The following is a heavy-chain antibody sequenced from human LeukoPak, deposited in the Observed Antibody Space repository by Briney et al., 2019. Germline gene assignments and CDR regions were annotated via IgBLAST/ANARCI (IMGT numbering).Heavy chain of an antibody. D-gene: IGHD5-24*01. CDR2: IYYSGGT. CDR3: ARDGEMATTTYNWFDP. Sequence: SETLSLTCTDPGGSISGYNWSSIRQPPGKGQEWICYIYYSGGTNHNPSLQSRVNISLETSKNQFSLKLSSVTAADTAVYYCARDGEMATTTYNWFDPWGQGTLVTVSS. V-gene: IGHV4-59*01. J-gene: IGHJ5*02. CDR1: GGSISGYN.